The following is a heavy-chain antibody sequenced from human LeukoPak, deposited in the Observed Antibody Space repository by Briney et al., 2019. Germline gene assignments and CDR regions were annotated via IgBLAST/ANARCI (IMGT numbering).Heavy chain of an antibody. J-gene: IGHJ1*01. CDR3: ARISYGRIRGLQH. CDR2: INHSGST. D-gene: IGHD5-12*01. V-gene: IGHV4-34*01. Sequence: SETLSLTCAVYGGSFSGYYWSWIRQPPGKGLEWIGEINHSGSTNYNPSLKSRVTISVDTSKNQFSLKLSSVTAADTAVYYCARISYGRIRGLQHWGQGTLVTVSS. CDR1: GGSFSGYY.